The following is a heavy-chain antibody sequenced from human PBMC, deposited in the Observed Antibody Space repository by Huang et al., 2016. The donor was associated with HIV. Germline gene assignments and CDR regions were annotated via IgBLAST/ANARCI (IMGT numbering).Heavy chain of an antibody. D-gene: IGHD3-16*01. Sequence: QVQLHQWGAGLLKPLETLSLTCAVYGGSFSGPNWTWIRQTPGKGLEWVGEINHSGRTNYSPPRRGRVTISRDTSKNQFSLRLRAVTAADTAVYYCARGRGDARGFLGLDFWGQGTLVTVSS. V-gene: IGHV4-34*01. J-gene: IGHJ4*02. CDR3: ARGRGDARGFLGLDF. CDR1: GGSFSGPN. CDR2: INHSGRT.